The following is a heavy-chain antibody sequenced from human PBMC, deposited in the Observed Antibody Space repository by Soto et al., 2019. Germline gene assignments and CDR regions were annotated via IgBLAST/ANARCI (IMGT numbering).Heavy chain of an antibody. CDR3: ARDLRCSDVSCYKTFDS. D-gene: IGHD2-15*01. V-gene: IGHV1-46*01. Sequence: QVQLVQSGAEVKEPGASVKLSCKASGYTFTTYYMHWVRQAPGQGLEWMGIINPTSGKTGYARKFPGRVTMTGDTSTSTVYMELRSLTSEDTAVYFCARDLRCSDVSCYKTFDSWGQGALVTVSS. CDR1: GYTFTTYY. J-gene: IGHJ4*02. CDR2: INPTSGKT.